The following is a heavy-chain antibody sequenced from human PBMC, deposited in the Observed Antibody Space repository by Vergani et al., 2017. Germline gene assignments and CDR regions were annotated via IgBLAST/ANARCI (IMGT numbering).Heavy chain of an antibody. CDR3: ARAKREVLYNWNSINWFDP. CDR2: ISSSSSYI. CDR1: GFTFSSYS. D-gene: IGHD1-7*01. Sequence: EVQLVESGGGLVKPGGSLRLSCAASGFTFSSYSMNWVRQAPGKGLEWVSSISSSSSYIYYADSVKGRFTISRDNAKNSLDLQMNSLRAEDTAVYYCARAKREVLYNWNSINWFDPWGHGTLVTVSS. J-gene: IGHJ5*02. V-gene: IGHV3-21*01.